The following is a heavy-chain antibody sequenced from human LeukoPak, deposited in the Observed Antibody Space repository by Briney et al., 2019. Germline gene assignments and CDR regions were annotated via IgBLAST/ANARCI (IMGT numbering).Heavy chain of an antibody. J-gene: IGHJ4*02. CDR1: GLGFSSFC. D-gene: IGHD3-22*01. Sequence: GGSLRLSCAASGLGFSSFCFSWIRQAPGKGLEWVSSITPTTSYIYYADSVRGRFTISRENAKNSLYLQMNSLRAEDTAVYYCARLRRTSDSSGYYYYYDYWGQGTLVTVSS. CDR2: ITPTTSYI. V-gene: IGHV3-21*01. CDR3: ARLRRTSDSSGYYYYYDY.